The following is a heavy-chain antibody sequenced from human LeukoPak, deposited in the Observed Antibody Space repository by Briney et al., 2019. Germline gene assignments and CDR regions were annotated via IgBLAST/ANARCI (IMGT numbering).Heavy chain of an antibody. CDR3: ARVYVYGGAFDY. D-gene: IGHD3-16*01. V-gene: IGHV3-21*01. CDR1: GFTFSTYA. J-gene: IGHJ4*02. Sequence: GGSLRLSCAASGFTFSTYAMSWVRQAPGKGLEWVSSISSSSSYIYYADSVKGRFTISRDNAENSLYLQMNSLRAEDTAVYYCARVYVYGGAFDYWGQGTLVTVSS. CDR2: ISSSSSYI.